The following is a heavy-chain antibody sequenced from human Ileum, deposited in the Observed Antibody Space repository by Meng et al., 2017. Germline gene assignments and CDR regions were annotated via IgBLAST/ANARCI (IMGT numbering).Heavy chain of an antibody. CDR2: ICYSGNT. J-gene: IGHJ4*02. D-gene: IGHD7-27*01. Sequence: QLQLQESGPGLVKPSETLSLMCTFSGGSISSSSHCCGWIRQPQGKGLELIGSICYSGNTYYNPSLKSRVSMSVDTSKKQISLKLNSVTAADTAVYYCARRTGEVDLLDYWGQGTLVTVSS. V-gene: IGHV4-39*01. CDR3: ARRTGEVDLLDY. CDR1: GGSISSSSHC.